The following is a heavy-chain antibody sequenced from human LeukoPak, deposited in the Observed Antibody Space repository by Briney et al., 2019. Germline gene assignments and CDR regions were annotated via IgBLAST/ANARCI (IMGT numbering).Heavy chain of an antibody. Sequence: GASVKVSCKASGYTFTGNYIHWVRQAPGQGLEWMGWINPNSGGTNYAQKFQGRVTMTRDTSISTAYMEVSRLRSDDTAVYYCARDIWYSSSWSEVNWFDPRGQGTLVIVSS. J-gene: IGHJ5*02. CDR1: GYTFTGNY. V-gene: IGHV1-2*02. CDR2: INPNSGGT. CDR3: ARDIWYSSSWSEVNWFDP. D-gene: IGHD6-13*01.